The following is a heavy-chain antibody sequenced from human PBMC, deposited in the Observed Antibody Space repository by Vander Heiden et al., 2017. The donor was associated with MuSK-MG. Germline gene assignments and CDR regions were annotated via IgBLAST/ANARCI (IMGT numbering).Heavy chain of an antibody. CDR2: MNPSSGNT. CDR1: AYTFTSYD. J-gene: IGHJ3*02. CDR3: ASYDFWSDAFDI. D-gene: IGHD3-3*01. V-gene: IGHV1-8*02. Sequence: QVQLVQSGAEVKKPGASVKVSCKASAYTFTSYDINWVRQATGQGLGWIGWMNPSSGNTGYAQKFQGRVTMTRNTSISTAYMELSSLRSEDTAVYYCASYDFWSDAFDIWGQGTMVTVSS.